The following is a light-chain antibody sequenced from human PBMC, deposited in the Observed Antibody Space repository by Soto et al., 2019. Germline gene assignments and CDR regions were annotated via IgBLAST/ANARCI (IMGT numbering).Light chain of an antibody. V-gene: IGKV3-20*01. Sequence: EIVLTQSPGTLSLSPGERATLSCRASQSVSSIDLAWYQQKPGQPPRLLIYGASSRATGIPDRFSGSGSGTDFTLTITRLESEDFAVYYCQQYCSSPVTFGQGTRLDMK. J-gene: IGKJ5*01. CDR2: GAS. CDR1: QSVSSID. CDR3: QQYCSSPVT.